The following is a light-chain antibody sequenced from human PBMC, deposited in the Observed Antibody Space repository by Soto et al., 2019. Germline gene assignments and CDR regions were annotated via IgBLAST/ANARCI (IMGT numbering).Light chain of an antibody. Sequence: QSALTQPASVSGSPRPPLTIPCPGTTRHTGSYNRVSWYQQHPGKPPKLIIYEVTDRPSGVSNRFSGSKSGNTASLTISGLQAEDEAEYYCSSYTNINTRACVFGTGTQLTVL. CDR2: EVT. V-gene: IGLV2-14*01. J-gene: IGLJ1*01. CDR1: TRHTGSYNR. CDR3: SSYTNINTRACV.